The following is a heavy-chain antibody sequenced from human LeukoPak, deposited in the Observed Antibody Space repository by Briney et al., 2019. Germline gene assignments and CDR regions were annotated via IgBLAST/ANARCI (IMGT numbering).Heavy chain of an antibody. CDR1: GFTFSNYG. Sequence: GRSLRLSCAASGFTFSNYGMHWVRQAPGKGLEWVAVISYDESERYSADSVKGRFTISRDNSKSTLYLQMNSLRAEDAAVYYCAKEYDSLYYFDYWGQGTLVTVSS. J-gene: IGHJ4*02. V-gene: IGHV3-30*18. D-gene: IGHD3-16*01. CDR2: ISYDESER. CDR3: AKEYDSLYYFDY.